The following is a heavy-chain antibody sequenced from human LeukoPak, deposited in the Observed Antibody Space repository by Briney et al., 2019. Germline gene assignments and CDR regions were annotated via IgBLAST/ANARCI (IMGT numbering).Heavy chain of an antibody. V-gene: IGHV4-38-2*02. D-gene: IGHD6-13*01. J-gene: IGHJ4*02. CDR3: ARDIAAAGTAY. Sequence: SETLSLTCTVSAYSISDGFVWGFIRQPPGKGLEWIASIYHSGTTYYNPSLKSRVTISVDTSKNQFSLKLSSVTAADTAVYYCARDIAAAGTAYWGQGTLVTVSS. CDR2: IYHSGTT. CDR1: AYSISDGFV.